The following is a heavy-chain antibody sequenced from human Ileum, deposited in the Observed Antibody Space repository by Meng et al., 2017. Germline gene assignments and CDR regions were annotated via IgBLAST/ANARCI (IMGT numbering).Heavy chain of an antibody. CDR1: GGALSSGDYY. CDR2: IYYNGNT. D-gene: IGHD3-22*01. V-gene: IGHV4-30-4*01. CDR3: ARDRIFYSDSDTSCHINSDAFDI. Sequence: QVQLQESGPGLVKPSQTLSLTCTVSGGALSSGDYYWTWIRQSPGKGLEWIGDIYYNGNTNYNPSLQSRVAISIDTSKNQFSLKLSSVTAADTAVYYCARDRIFYSDSDTSCHINSDAFDIWGQGAMVTVSS. J-gene: IGHJ3*02.